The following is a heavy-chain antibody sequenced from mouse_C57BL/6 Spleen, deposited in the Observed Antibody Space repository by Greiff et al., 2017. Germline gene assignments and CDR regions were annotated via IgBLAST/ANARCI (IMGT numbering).Heavy chain of an antibody. D-gene: IGHD2-3*01. CDR3: ARHGCYAGDY. CDR2: IYPSDSET. CDR1: GYTFTSYW. J-gene: IGHJ2*01. Sequence: VQLQQPGAELVRPGSSVKLSCKASGYTFTSYWMAWVKQRPGQGLEWIGNIYPSDSETHYNQKFKDKATLTVDKSSSTADMQLSSLTSEDSAVYYCARHGCYAGDYWGQGTTPTVSS. V-gene: IGHV1-61*01.